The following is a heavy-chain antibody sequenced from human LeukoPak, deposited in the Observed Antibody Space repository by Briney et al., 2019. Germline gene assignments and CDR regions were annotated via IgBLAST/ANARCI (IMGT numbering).Heavy chain of an antibody. D-gene: IGHD3-10*01. V-gene: IGHV3-7*01. J-gene: IGHJ3*01. Sequence: GGSLRLSCAASRFTISDYYMSWVRQAPGKGLEWVANIKADGSVVNYVDTVGGRFTISRDNAKNSLYLQLNSLRAEDTAVYYCARDWCDSGSYCRGAGLDLWGQGTMVTVSS. CDR1: RFTISDYY. CDR3: ARDWCDSGSYCRGAGLDL. CDR2: IKADGSVV.